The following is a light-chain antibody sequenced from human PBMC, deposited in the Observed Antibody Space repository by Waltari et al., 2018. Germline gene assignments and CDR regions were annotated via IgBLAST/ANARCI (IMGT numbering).Light chain of an antibody. CDR3: QTGGHGTWV. Sequence: QLPLTQSPHTPASLGVSVKLTCTLTSGHRGKVVAWLQQQPETGPRYLMKGKSDGRHSEGDEIPDRVSGSSAGAAHYRTISGGQSEEEADYCCQTGGHGTWVFGGGTKRTVL. CDR2: GKSDGRH. J-gene: IGLJ3*02. CDR1: SGHRGKV. V-gene: IGLV4-69*01.